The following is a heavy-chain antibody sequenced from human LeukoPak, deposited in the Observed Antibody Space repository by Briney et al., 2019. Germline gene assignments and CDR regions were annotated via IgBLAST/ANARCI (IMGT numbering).Heavy chain of an antibody. J-gene: IGHJ5*02. Sequence: ASVKVSCKASGYTFTSYDINWVRQATGQGLEWMGWMNPNSGNTGYAQKFQGRVTMTRNTPISTAYMELSSLRSEDTAVYYCAREGHQLPYYDFWSGYNWFDPWGQGTLVTVSS. D-gene: IGHD3-3*01. CDR1: GYTFTSYD. CDR2: MNPNSGNT. V-gene: IGHV1-8*01. CDR3: AREGHQLPYYDFWSGYNWFDP.